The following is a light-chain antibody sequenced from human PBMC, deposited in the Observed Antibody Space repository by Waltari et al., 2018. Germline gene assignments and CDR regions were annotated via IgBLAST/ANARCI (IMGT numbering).Light chain of an antibody. CDR2: GAS. J-gene: IGKJ1*01. Sequence: DIQMTQSPSSLYASVRDRVTITCQASQEISKYLSWYQQKPGKAPKFLIYGASNLETGVPSRFSGSGSRTDFTFTISSLQPEDVATYYCQQYYNLPVTFGQGTKVEIK. V-gene: IGKV1-33*01. CDR1: QEISKY. CDR3: QQYYNLPVT.